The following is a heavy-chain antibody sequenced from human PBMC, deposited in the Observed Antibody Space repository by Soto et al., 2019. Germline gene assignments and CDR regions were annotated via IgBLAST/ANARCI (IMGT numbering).Heavy chain of an antibody. D-gene: IGHD6-25*01. J-gene: IGHJ6*02. CDR1: GFTFSDSW. CDR2: IKQDGSEK. CDR3: ASPGRHG. V-gene: IGHV3-7*01. Sequence: PGGSLRLSCAASGFTFSDSWMDWVRQAPGKGPEWAANIKQDGSEKNYVDSVKGRFTISRDNAKNSLYLQMNSLRAEDTAVYYCASPGRHGWGQGTTVTVSS.